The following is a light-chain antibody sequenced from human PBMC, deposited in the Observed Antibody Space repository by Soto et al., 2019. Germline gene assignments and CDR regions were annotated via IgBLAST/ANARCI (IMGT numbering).Light chain of an antibody. CDR3: TSWTTSTTMI. Sequence: QSALTQPASVSGSPGQSINISCTGTSSDIGAYNYVSWYQQHPVKAPKLMIYDVNNRPSGVSNRFSGSKSGNTASLPISGLQAEDEADYYCTSWTTSTTMIFGGGTKLTV. CDR1: SSDIGAYNY. V-gene: IGLV2-14*03. J-gene: IGLJ2*01. CDR2: DVN.